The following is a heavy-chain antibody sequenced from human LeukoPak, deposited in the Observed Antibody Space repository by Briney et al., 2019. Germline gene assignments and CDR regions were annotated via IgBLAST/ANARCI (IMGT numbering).Heavy chain of an antibody. Sequence: PGGSLRLSCAASGFTFSSYAMSWVRQAPGKGPEWVSGISGSGDSTYYADSVKGRFTISRDNSKNTLYLQMNSLGAEDTAVYYCAKDRSDSSSWYCVDVWGQGTTVTVSS. J-gene: IGHJ6*02. V-gene: IGHV3-23*01. CDR2: ISGSGDST. CDR1: GFTFSSYA. D-gene: IGHD6-13*01. CDR3: AKDRSDSSSWYCVDV.